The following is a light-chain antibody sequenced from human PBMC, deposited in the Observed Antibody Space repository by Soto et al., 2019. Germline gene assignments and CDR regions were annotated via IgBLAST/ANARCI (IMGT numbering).Light chain of an antibody. V-gene: IGKV3-20*01. CDR2: GAS. CDR3: HQYGTAPLT. CDR1: QSVSSSF. Sequence: EILLNQSPGTLSLSPGERATLSCRASQSVSSSFLAWYQQKRGQAPRFLIYGASSRATGIPDRFSGRGAGTEFTLTISRLEPEDFSVYYCHQYGTAPLTFGPGTKGDNK. J-gene: IGKJ3*01.